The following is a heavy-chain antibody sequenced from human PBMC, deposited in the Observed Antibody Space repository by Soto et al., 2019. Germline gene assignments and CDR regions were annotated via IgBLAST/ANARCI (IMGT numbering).Heavy chain of an antibody. D-gene: IGHD3-9*01. Sequence: ASVKVSCKASGYTFTSYAMHWVRQAPGQRLERIGWINAGNGNTKYSQKFQGRVTITRDTSASTAYMELSSLRSEDTAVYYCARDILTGYYPFDYWGQGSLVTVSS. CDR1: GYTFTSYA. V-gene: IGHV1-3*01. CDR2: INAGNGNT. J-gene: IGHJ4*02. CDR3: ARDILTGYYPFDY.